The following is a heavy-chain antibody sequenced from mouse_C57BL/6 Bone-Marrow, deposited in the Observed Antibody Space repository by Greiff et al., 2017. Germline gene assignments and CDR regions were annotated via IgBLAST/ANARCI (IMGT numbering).Heavy chain of an antibody. CDR1: GYTFTGYT. CDR3: ARPGRLTGPFAY. D-gene: IGHD4-1*01. V-gene: IGHV1-62-2*01. J-gene: IGHJ3*01. Sequence: QVQLQQSGAELVKPGASVKLSCKASGYTFTGYTIHWVKQRPGQGLEWIGWFYPVSGSIKYNEKFKNKATMTADKSSSTVYMELSSLTSVDSAVYYCARPGRLTGPFAYWGQGTLVTVSA. CDR2: FYPVSGSI.